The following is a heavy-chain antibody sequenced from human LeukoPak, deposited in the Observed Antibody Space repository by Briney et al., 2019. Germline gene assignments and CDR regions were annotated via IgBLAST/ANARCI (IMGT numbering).Heavy chain of an antibody. J-gene: IGHJ4*02. D-gene: IGHD3-16*01. CDR3: AKDANYLESSDYFIPFDY. CDR1: GFIFSRFA. CDR2: ISGNGLQT. V-gene: IGHV3-23*01. Sequence: PGGSLRLSCSASGFIFSRFAMTWVRHLPGKGLEWVSTISGNGLQTFYADSVKGRFSVSRDNSKNIVYLQMDSLRADDSALYSCAKDANYLESSDYFIPFDYWGPGTLVTVAS.